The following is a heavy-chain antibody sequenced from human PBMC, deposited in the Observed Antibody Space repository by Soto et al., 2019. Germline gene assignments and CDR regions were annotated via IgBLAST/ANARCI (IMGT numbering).Heavy chain of an antibody. D-gene: IGHD3-3*01. CDR1: GFTFSSYW. CDR2: INSDGSST. Sequence: LRLSCAASGFTFSSYWMHWVRQAPGKGRVWVSRINSDGSSTSYADSVKGRFTISRDNAKNTLYLQMNSLRAEDTAVYYCARSFLRYYDFWSGYSEYNWFDPWGQGTLVTVSS. CDR3: ARSFLRYYDFWSGYSEYNWFDP. J-gene: IGHJ5*02. V-gene: IGHV3-74*01.